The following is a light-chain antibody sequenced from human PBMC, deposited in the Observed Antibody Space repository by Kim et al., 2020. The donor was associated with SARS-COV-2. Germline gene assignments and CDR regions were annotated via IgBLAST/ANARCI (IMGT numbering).Light chain of an antibody. CDR1: QSISSW. CDR3: QQYSSYPYT. V-gene: IGKV1-5*01. J-gene: IGKJ2*01. CDR2: DAS. Sequence: SASVGDRVTITCRASQSISSWLAWYQQKPGKAPKLLIYDASSLESGVPSRFSGSGSVTEFTLTISSLQPDDFATYYCQQYSSYPYTFGQGTKLEI.